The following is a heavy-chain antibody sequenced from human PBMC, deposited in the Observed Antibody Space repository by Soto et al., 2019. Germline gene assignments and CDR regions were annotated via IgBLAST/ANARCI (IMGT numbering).Heavy chain of an antibody. CDR3: ARDLAWAFDS. V-gene: IGHV3-48*02. D-gene: IGHD1-26*01. Sequence: EVQLVESGGGLVQTGGSLRLSCAASGFTFSTFSMTWVRQAPGKGLEWLSYIVGSGGSISYADSVKGRFTISRDNGKNTLYLQMSSLRDEDTAVYYCARDLAWAFDSWGQGALVTVSS. CDR1: GFTFSTFS. J-gene: IGHJ4*02. CDR2: IVGSGGSI.